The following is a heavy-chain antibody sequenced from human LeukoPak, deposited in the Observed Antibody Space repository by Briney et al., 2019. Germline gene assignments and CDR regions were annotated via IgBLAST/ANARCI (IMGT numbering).Heavy chain of an antibody. CDR2: IKSKSVGGTI. V-gene: IGHV3-15*01. Sequence: PGGSLRLSCAASGFTFSNAWMSWVRQAPGLGLEWVGRIKSKSVGGTIDYAAPVKGRFTISRDDSKNTVYLQMNSLKTDDTGVYYCSTGGYYFDYWGQGTLVTVSS. CDR3: STGGYYFDY. D-gene: IGHD2-8*02. J-gene: IGHJ4*02. CDR1: GFTFSNAW.